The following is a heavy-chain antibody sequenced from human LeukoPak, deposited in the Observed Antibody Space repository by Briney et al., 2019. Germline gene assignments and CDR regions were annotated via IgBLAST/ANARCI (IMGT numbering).Heavy chain of an antibody. V-gene: IGHV3-7*01. CDR3: ARGNYYCSGNSIDY. J-gene: IGHJ4*02. CDR1: GFTFSSYW. CDR2: INQDGSEK. Sequence: GGSLRLSCAASGFTFSSYWMSWVRQAPGKGLEWVANINQDGSEKYYVDSVKGRFTISRDNAKNSLDLQMNSLRADDTAVYYCARGNYYCSGNSIDYWGQGALVTVSS. D-gene: IGHD3-10*01.